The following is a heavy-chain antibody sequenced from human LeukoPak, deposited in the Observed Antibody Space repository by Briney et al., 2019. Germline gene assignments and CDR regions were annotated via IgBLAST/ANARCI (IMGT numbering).Heavy chain of an antibody. Sequence: PGGSLRLSCAASGFTFSSYSMNWVRQAPGKGLEWVSYISSSSSTIYQADSVKGRFTISRDNAKNSLYLQMNSLRAEDTAVYYCARGLYNWNDRILDAFDIWGQGTMVTVSS. CDR2: ISSSSSTI. J-gene: IGHJ3*02. CDR1: GFTFSSYS. D-gene: IGHD1-20*01. V-gene: IGHV3-48*01. CDR3: ARGLYNWNDRILDAFDI.